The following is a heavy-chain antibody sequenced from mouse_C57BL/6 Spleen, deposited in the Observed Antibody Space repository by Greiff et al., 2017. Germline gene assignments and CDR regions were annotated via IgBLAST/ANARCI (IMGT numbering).Heavy chain of an antibody. CDR3: ARRMVTTWDYAMDY. CDR1: GFTFSDYY. J-gene: IGHJ4*01. V-gene: IGHV5-12*01. CDR2: ISNGGGST. Sequence: EVMLVESGGGLVQPGGSLKLSCAASGFTFSDYYMYWVRQTPEKRLEWVAYISNGGGSTYYPDTVKGRFTISRDNAKNSLYLQMSRLKSEDTAMYYCARRMVTTWDYAMDYWGQGTSVTVSS. D-gene: IGHD2-3*01.